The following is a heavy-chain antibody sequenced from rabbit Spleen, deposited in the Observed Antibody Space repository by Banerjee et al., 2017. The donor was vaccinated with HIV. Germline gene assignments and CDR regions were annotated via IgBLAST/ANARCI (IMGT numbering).Heavy chain of an antibody. V-gene: IGHV1S45*01. CDR2: INIVTGKS. CDR1: GVSLNDKDV. D-gene: IGHD1-1*01. J-gene: IGHJ4*01. CDR3: ARDLVAVIGWNFNL. Sequence: KPEGSLTLTCKASGVSLNDKDVMCWVRQAPGKGLEWIACINIVTGKSVYASWAKGRFTMSRTSSTTVTLQMTSLTAADTAIYFCARDLVAVIGWNFNLWGPGTLVTVS.